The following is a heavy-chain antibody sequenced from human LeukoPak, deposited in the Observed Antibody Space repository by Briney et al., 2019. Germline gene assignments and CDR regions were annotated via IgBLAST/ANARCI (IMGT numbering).Heavy chain of an antibody. CDR3: ARDCSGNANDGIDF. J-gene: IGHJ3*01. D-gene: IGHD4-23*01. Sequence: GRSLRHSCSASGFNYSDHAMHSLRQAPGKGLEWVAVLSYGGTNKYYADSVKGRFTISRDNSKNTMFLQMNSLRAEDTAVYHCARDCSGNANDGIDFWGQGTMVTVSS. CDR2: LSYGGTNK. CDR1: GFNYSDHA. V-gene: IGHV3-30-3*01.